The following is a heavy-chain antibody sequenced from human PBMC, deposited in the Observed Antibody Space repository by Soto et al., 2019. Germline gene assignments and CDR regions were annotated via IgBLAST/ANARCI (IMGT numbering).Heavy chain of an antibody. Sequence: GGSLRLSCAASGFTFSSYGMHWVRQAPGKGLEWVAVIWYDGSNKYYADSVKGRFTISRDNSKNTLYLQMNSLRAEDTAVYYCARDRGDSGSYYYYYGMDVWGQGTTVTVSS. CDR2: IWYDGSNK. V-gene: IGHV3-33*01. CDR1: GFTFSSYG. D-gene: IGHD1-26*01. CDR3: ARDRGDSGSYYYYYGMDV. J-gene: IGHJ6*02.